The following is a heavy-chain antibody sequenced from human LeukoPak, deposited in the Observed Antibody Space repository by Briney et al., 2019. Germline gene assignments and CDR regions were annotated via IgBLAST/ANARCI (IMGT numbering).Heavy chain of an antibody. CDR3: ARDRNVVGGDFDS. D-gene: IGHD2-21*01. Sequence: QAGGSLRLSCAASGFIFDNFPMHWVRQAPGKGLEWVSSISYDGTNKNYADSVKGRFTISRDNSKNTIYLQMDSLRLEDTAVYYCARDRNVVGGDFDSWGQGTLVTVSS. V-gene: IGHV3-30*04. CDR2: ISYDGTNK. CDR1: GFIFDNFP. J-gene: IGHJ4*02.